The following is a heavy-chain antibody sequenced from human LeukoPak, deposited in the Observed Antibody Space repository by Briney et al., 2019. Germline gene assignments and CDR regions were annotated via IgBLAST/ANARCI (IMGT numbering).Heavy chain of an antibody. CDR1: GFSLSSYE. V-gene: IGHV3-48*03. CDR2: ISSGDTAE. D-gene: IGHD3-9*01. Sequence: GGSLRLSCAASGFSLSSYEMNWVRQAPGKGLEWVSHISSGDTAEYYVDSVRGRFTMSRDNAKNLLFLQMNSLRAEDTAVYYCARDTLNGPFVISLDYWGQGALVTVSS. J-gene: IGHJ4*02. CDR3: ARDTLNGPFVISLDY.